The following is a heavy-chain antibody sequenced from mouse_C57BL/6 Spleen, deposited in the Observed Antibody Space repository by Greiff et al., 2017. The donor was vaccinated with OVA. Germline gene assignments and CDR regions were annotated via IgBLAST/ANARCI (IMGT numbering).Heavy chain of an antibody. J-gene: IGHJ4*01. Sequence: EVQLQQSGPELVKPGASVKIPCKASGYTFTDYNMDWVKQSHGKSLEWIGDINPNNGGTIYNQKFKGKATLTVDKSSSTAYMELRSLTSEDTAVYYCARRDNLLITTVENYAMDYWGQGTSVTVSS. CDR1: GYTFTDYN. D-gene: IGHD1-1*01. V-gene: IGHV1-18*01. CDR2: INPNNGGT. CDR3: ARRDNLLITTVENYAMDY.